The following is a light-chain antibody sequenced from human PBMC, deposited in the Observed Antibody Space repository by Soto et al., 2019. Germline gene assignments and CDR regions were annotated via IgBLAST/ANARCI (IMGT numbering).Light chain of an antibody. V-gene: IGKV3-11*01. CDR3: QQRSNWPST. J-gene: IGKJ4*01. CDR2: DAS. Sequence: EIVLTQSPATLSLSPGERAALSCRASQSVSSYLAWYQQKPGPAPRRLIYDASKMAASIPARCSGSWSGTYFTLTISSQEPEDFAVYYCQQRSNWPSTFGGGTKVEIK. CDR1: QSVSSY.